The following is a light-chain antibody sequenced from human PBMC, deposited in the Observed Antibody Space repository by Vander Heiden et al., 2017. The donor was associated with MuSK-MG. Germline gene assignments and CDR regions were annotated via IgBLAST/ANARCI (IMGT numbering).Light chain of an antibody. CDR3: ASYSDTPTVV. Sequence: QSALTQPAAVSGSPGQSITLSCTGTRSDIGDYNYVSWYQQRPGMAPGLIIYDVNSRPSDISGRFSGSKSGNTASLSISGLQADDEGVYFCASYSDTPTVVFGGGTHLTVL. V-gene: IGLV2-14*03. J-gene: IGLJ2*01. CDR2: DVN. CDR1: RSDIGDYNY.